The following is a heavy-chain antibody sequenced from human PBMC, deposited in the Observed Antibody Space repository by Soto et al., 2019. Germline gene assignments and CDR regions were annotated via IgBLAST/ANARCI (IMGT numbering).Heavy chain of an antibody. CDR1: GFTFSDYY. CDR2: ISSSSSYT. D-gene: IGHD2-2*01. CDR3: ARAPDSCTSPKRQYYYGMDV. Sequence: QVQLVESGGGLVKPGGSLRLSCAASGFTFSDYYMSWIRQAPGKGLEWVSYISSSSSYTNYADSVKGRFTISRDNAKNSLYLQMNSLRAEDTAVYYCARAPDSCTSPKRQYYYGMDVWGQGTTVTVSS. J-gene: IGHJ6*02. V-gene: IGHV3-11*06.